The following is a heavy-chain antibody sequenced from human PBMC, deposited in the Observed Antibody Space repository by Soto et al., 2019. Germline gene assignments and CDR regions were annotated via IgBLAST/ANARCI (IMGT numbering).Heavy chain of an antibody. D-gene: IGHD6-25*01. Sequence: EVQLVESGGGLVQPGRSLRLSCAASGFTFDDFAMHWVRQAPGKGLEWVSGVDWNSGSTAYADSVKGRFTISRDNARNSLYLHMNSLRAEDTALYYCVKGRGSYEVKFGMDVRDQGTTVTISS. J-gene: IGHJ6*02. CDR2: VDWNSGST. CDR3: VKGRGSYEVKFGMDV. V-gene: IGHV3-9*01. CDR1: GFTFDDFA.